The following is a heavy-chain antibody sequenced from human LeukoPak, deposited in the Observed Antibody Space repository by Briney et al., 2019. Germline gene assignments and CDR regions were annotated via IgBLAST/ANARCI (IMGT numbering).Heavy chain of an antibody. CDR2: ISSSSSYI. CDR3: ARELQSYYYGMDV. V-gene: IGHV3-21*01. Sequence: GGSLRLSCAASGFTFSSYSMNWVRQAPGKGLEWVSSISSSSSYIYYADSVKGRFTISRDNAENSLYLQMNSLRAEDTAVYYCARELQSYYYGMDVWGQGTTVTVSS. CDR1: GFTFSSYS. D-gene: IGHD4-11*01. J-gene: IGHJ6*02.